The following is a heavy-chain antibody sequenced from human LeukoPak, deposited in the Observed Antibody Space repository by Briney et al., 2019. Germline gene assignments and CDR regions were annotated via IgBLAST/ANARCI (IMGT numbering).Heavy chain of an antibody. V-gene: IGHV4-30-4*08. Sequence: PSETLSLTCTVSGGSISSGDYYWSWIRQPPGKGLEWIGYIYYSGGTYYNPSLKSRVTISVDTSKNQFSLKLSSVTAADTAVYYCAGQYQLLFKESNWFDPWGQGTLVTVSS. CDR1: GGSISSGDYY. D-gene: IGHD2-2*01. CDR2: IYYSGGT. J-gene: IGHJ5*02. CDR3: AGQYQLLFKESNWFDP.